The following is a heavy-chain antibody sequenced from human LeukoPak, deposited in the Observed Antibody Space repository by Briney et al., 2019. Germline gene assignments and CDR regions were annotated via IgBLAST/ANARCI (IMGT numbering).Heavy chain of an antibody. Sequence: ASVKVSCKASGYTFTSYGISWVRQAPGQGLEWMGWISAYNGNTNYAQKFQGRVTMTRDTSISTAYVELSRLRSDDTAVYYRARDPASLVYAISNWYFDLWGRGTLVTVSS. CDR1: GYTFTSYG. CDR3: ARDPASLVYAISNWYFDL. V-gene: IGHV1-18*01. CDR2: ISAYNGNT. J-gene: IGHJ2*01. D-gene: IGHD2-8*01.